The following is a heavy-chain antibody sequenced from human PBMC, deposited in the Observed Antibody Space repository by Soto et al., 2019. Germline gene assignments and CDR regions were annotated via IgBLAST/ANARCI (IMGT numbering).Heavy chain of an antibody. CDR1: GGTFSSYA. Sequence: QVQLVQSGAEVRQPASSVKVSCKTSGGTFSSYAISWVRQAPGQGLEWMGGIVPIVDTSTYAQKFQGRVTITGDESTSTAYMELSSLRSDDTAIYYCVRVVAIPGYPDNWGQGTLVTVPS. CDR3: VRVVAIPGYPDN. CDR2: IVPIVDTS. V-gene: IGHV1-69*12. J-gene: IGHJ4*02. D-gene: IGHD5-12*01.